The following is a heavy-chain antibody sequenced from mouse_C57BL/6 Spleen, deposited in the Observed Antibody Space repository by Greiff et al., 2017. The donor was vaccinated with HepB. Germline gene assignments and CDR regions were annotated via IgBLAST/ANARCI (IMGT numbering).Heavy chain of an antibody. Sequence: VQLQESGPELVKPGASVKISCKASGYAFSSSWMHWVKQRPGKGLEWIGRIYPGDGDTNYNGKFKGKATLTADKSSSTAYMQLSSLTSEDSAVYYCASRRYDGCYYALDYWGQGTSVTVAS. V-gene: IGHV1-82*01. CDR3: ASRRYDGCYYALDY. D-gene: IGHD1-1*01. J-gene: IGHJ4*01. CDR1: GYAFSSSW. CDR2: IYPGDGDT.